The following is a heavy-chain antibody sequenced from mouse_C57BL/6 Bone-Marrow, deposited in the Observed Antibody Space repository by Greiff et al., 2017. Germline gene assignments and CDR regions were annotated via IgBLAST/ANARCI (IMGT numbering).Heavy chain of an antibody. CDR3: ARNFYY. CDR2: ISYDGSN. J-gene: IGHJ2*01. V-gene: IGHV3-6*01. CDR1: GYSITSGYY. Sequence: EVKLEESGPGLVKPSQSLSLTCSVTGYSITSGYYWNWIRQFPGNKLEWMGYISYDGSNNYNPSLKNRISITRDTSKNQFFLKLNSVTTEDTATYYCARNFYYWGQGTTLTVSS.